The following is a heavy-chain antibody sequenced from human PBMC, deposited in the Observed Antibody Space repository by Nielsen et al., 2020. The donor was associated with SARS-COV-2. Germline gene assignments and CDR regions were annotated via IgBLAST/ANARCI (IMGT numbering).Heavy chain of an antibody. D-gene: IGHD2-2*01. J-gene: IGHJ4*02. V-gene: IGHV3-33*01. Sequence: GESLKISCAASGFTFSSYGMHWVRQAPGKGLEWVAVIWYDGSNKYYADSVKGRFTISRDNSKNTLYLQMNSLRAEDTAVYYCARDPSVPPEDHFDYWGQGTLVTVSS. CDR1: GFTFSSYG. CDR2: IWYDGSNK. CDR3: ARDPSVPPEDHFDY.